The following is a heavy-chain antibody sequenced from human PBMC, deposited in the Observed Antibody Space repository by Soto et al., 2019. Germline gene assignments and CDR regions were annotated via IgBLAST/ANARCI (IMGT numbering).Heavy chain of an antibody. J-gene: IGHJ4*02. D-gene: IGHD3-22*01. CDR1: GYSFTRYW. V-gene: IGHV5-51*01. CDR3: ARQYDSSGYTFDY. Sequence: PGESLKISCKGSGYSFTRYWIGWVRQMPGKGLEWVGIVNPADSDPRYSPSFRGQVTISADKSINTAYLQWSSLKASDTAMYYCARQYDSSGYTFDYWGQGTLVTVSS. CDR2: VNPADSDP.